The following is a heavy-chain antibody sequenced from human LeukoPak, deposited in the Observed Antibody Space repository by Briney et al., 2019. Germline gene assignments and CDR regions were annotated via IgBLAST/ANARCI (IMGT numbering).Heavy chain of an antibody. V-gene: IGHV1-18*01. CDR1: RYTFTSYG. J-gene: IGHJ5*02. Sequence: GASVKVSCKASRYTFTSYGIIWVGQAPGQGLEGMGWNSAYNGNTNYAQKLQGRVTMTPDTSTSTAYMERRSLRSDDTAVYYCARDPRAWFDPWGQGTLVTVSS. CDR2: NSAYNGNT. CDR3: ARDPRAWFDP.